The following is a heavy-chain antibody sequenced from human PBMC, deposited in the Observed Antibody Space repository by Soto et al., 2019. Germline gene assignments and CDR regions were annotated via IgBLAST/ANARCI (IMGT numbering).Heavy chain of an antibody. CDR3: ARATPIVGVDY. Sequence: GGSLRLSCATSGFTFSRYDMNWVRQAPGKGLEWVAVISYDGSNKYYADSVKGRFTISRDNSKNTLYLQMNSLRAEDTAVYYWARATPIVGVDYWGQGTLVTVSS. V-gene: IGHV3-30-3*01. D-gene: IGHD3-16*02. J-gene: IGHJ4*02. CDR1: GFTFSRYD. CDR2: ISYDGSNK.